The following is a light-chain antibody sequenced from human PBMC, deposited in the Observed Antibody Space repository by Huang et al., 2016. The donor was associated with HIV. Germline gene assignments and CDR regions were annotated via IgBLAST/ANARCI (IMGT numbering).Light chain of an antibody. CDR1: QSVSRD. CDR2: GAS. Sequence: ILLTQSPAVVSVSPGESATLFCRTSQSVSRDLVWYQKQPGQAPRLLFYGASIRAHGVPARFSCSGSGTEFTLTITSLQSEDFAVYYCQHYDKRPPTVTFGQGTKVEVK. V-gene: IGKV3-15*01. J-gene: IGKJ2*01. CDR3: QHYDKRPPTVT.